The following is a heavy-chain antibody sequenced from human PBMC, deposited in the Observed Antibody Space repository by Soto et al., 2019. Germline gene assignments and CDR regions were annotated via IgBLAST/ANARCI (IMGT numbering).Heavy chain of an antibody. V-gene: IGHV4-61*01. CDR2: IYYSGST. CDR1: GGSVSSGSYF. D-gene: IGHD1-1*01. Sequence: PSETLSLTCTVSGGSVSSGSYFWSWIRQPPGKGLEWVGYIYYSGSTDYNSSLKSRVTISVDTSKNQFSLRLSSVTAADTAVYYCARERTGDPTFFDYWGQGTLVTVSS. J-gene: IGHJ4*02. CDR3: ARERTGDPTFFDY.